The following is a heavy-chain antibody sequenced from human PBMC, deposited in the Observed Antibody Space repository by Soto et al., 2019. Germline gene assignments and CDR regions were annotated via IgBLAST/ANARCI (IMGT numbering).Heavy chain of an antibody. V-gene: IGHV4-59*01. CDR2: IYYTGST. CDR3: ARFRDGYTFDY. J-gene: IGHJ4*02. CDR1: GGSISGYY. Sequence: SETLSLTCTASGGSISGYYWSWIRRPPGKALDWIGYIYYTGSTNYNPSLKSRVIIPVDPSKNQFSLHLSSVTAADTAVYYCARFRDGYTFDYWGRGTLVTVSS. D-gene: IGHD5-12*01.